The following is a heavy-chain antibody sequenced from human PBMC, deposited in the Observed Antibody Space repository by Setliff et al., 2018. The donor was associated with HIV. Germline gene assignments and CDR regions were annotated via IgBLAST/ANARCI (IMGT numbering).Heavy chain of an antibody. Sequence: VASVKVSCKASGYTFTTYAMHWVRQAPGQRLEWMGWIDAGNGNTKYSQKFQGRVTITRDTSASTAYLELSSLRSEDTAVYYCARVDYYDSSGYWHFDYWGQGTLVTVSS. CDR1: GYTFTTYA. V-gene: IGHV1-3*01. CDR2: IDAGNGNT. CDR3: ARVDYYDSSGYWHFDY. D-gene: IGHD3-22*01. J-gene: IGHJ4*02.